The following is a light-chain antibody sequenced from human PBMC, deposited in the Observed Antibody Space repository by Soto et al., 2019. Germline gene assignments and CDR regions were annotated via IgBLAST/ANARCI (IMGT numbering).Light chain of an antibody. CDR3: AAWDDSLNGRV. Sequence: QSVLTQPPSASGTPGQRAAFSWSGSSSNIGSSNVNWYQQLPGTAPKLLIYTNNQRPSGVPDRFSGSKSGTSASLAISGLQSEDEADYYCAAWDDSLNGRVFGTGTKVTVL. CDR1: SSNIGSSN. CDR2: TNN. V-gene: IGLV1-44*01. J-gene: IGLJ1*01.